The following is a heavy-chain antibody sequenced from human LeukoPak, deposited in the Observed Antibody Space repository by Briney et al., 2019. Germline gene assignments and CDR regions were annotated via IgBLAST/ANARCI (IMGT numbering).Heavy chain of an antibody. V-gene: IGHV4-28*01. CDR1: GYSISSSNW. Sequence: VKPSDTLSLTCAVSGYSISSSNWWGWIRQPPGKGLEWIGYIYYSGSTYYNPSLKSRVTMSVDTSKNQFSLKLSSVTAVDTAVYYCARNGGVYGNAFDYWGPGTLVTVSS. CDR3: ARNGGVYGNAFDY. D-gene: IGHD1-1*01. J-gene: IGHJ4*02. CDR2: IYYSGST.